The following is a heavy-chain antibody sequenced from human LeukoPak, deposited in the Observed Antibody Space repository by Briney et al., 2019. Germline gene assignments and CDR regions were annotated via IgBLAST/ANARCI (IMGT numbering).Heavy chain of an antibody. D-gene: IGHD3-22*01. V-gene: IGHV3-30*18. J-gene: IGHJ4*02. CDR2: ISYDGSNK. CDR1: GFTFSIYG. Sequence: GGSLRLSCTASGFTFSIYGMHRVRQAPGKGLEWVAVISYDGSNKYYADSVKGRFTISRDNSKNTLYLQMNSLRAEDTAVYYCAKGPDSSGYYYYVDYWGRGTLVTVSS. CDR3: AKGPDSSGYYYYVDY.